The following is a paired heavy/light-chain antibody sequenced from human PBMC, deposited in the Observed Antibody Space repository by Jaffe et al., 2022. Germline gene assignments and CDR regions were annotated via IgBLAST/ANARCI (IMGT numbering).Heavy chain of an antibody. J-gene: IGHJ4*02. CDR1: GYSFTSYW. Sequence: EVQLVQSGAEVKKPGESLKISCKGSGYSFTSYWIGWVRQMPGKGLEWMGIIYPGDSDTRYSPSFQGQVTISADKSISTAYLQWSSLKASDTAMYYCARPHSGYDSYFDYWGQGTLVTVSS. CDR2: IYPGDSDT. CDR3: ARPHSGYDSYFDY. D-gene: IGHD5-12*01. V-gene: IGHV5-51*03.
Light chain of an antibody. Sequence: AIQLTQSPSSLSASVGDRVTITCRASQGISSALAWYQQKPGKAPKLLIYDASSLESGVPSRFSGSGSGTDFTLTISSLQPEDFATYYCQQFNSYLYTFGQGTKLEIK. V-gene: IGKV1-13*02. CDR1: QGISSA. CDR2: DAS. J-gene: IGKJ2*01. CDR3: QQFNSYLYT.